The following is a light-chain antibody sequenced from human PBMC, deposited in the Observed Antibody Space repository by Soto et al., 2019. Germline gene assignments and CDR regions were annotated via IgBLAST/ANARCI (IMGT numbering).Light chain of an antibody. Sequence: DIQMTQPPSSLSASVGDRVTITCQASQNINNYLNWYQQKQGRDPKLMIDDASNLEAGVPSRFRGSGSGTDFTFTISRLQPEDIATYYCQQYENLPTFGQGTRLEIK. CDR1: QNINNY. CDR3: QQYENLPT. J-gene: IGKJ5*01. V-gene: IGKV1-33*01. CDR2: DAS.